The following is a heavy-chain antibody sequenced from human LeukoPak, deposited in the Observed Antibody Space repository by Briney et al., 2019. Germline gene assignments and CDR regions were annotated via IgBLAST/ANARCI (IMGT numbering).Heavy chain of an antibody. CDR2: IYYSGST. CDR3: ARDMTTVTTSPWFDP. V-gene: IGHV4-39*07. J-gene: IGHJ5*02. D-gene: IGHD4-17*01. CDR1: GGSISSSSYY. Sequence: SETLSLTCTVSGGSISSSSYYWGWIRQPPGKGLEWIGSIYYSGSTYYNPSLKSRVTISVDTSKNQFSLKLSSVTAADTAVYYCARDMTTVTTSPWFDPWGQGTLVTVSS.